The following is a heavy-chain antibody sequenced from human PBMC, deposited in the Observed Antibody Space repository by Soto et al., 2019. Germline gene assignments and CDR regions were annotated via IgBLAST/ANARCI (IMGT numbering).Heavy chain of an antibody. V-gene: IGHV3-23*01. CDR3: AKVHGSGSYYDSAFDY. Sequence: LRLSCAASGFTFSSYAMSWVRQAPGKGLEWVSAISGSGGSTYYADSVKGRFTISRDNSKNTLYLQMNSLRAEDTAVYYCAKVHGSGSYYDSAFDYWGQGTLVTVSS. D-gene: IGHD3-10*01. CDR1: GFTFSSYA. CDR2: ISGSGGST. J-gene: IGHJ4*02.